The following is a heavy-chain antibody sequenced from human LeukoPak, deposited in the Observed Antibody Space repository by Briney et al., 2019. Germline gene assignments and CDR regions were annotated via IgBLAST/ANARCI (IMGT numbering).Heavy chain of an antibody. CDR1: GFTFDDYA. J-gene: IGHJ4*02. D-gene: IGHD3-22*01. V-gene: IGHV3-9*01. CDR2: ISWNSGSI. CDR3: AKDIRHYDSSGIDY. Sequence: PGGSLRLSCAASGFTFDDYAMHWVRQAPGKGLEWVSGISWNSGSIGYADSAKGRFTISRDNAKNSLYLQMNSLRAEDTALYYCAKDIRHYDSSGIDYWGQGTLVTVSS.